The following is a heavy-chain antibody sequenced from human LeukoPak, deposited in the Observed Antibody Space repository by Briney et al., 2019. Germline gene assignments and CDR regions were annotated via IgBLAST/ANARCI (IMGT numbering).Heavy chain of an antibody. D-gene: IGHD1-26*01. V-gene: IGHV4-38-2*02. CDR1: GYSISSGYY. J-gene: IGHJ4*02. CDR2: IYHSGST. CDR3: ARASSTWVFDY. Sequence: SETLSLTCTVSGYSISSGYYWGWIRQPPGKGLEWIGSIYHSGSTYYNPSLKSRVTISVDTSKNQFSLKLSSVTAADTAVYYCARASSTWVFDYWGQGTLVTVSS.